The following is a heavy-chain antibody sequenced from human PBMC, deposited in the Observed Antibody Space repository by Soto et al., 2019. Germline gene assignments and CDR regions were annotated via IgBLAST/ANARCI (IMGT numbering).Heavy chain of an antibody. CDR2: IDWDDDK. V-gene: IGHV2-70*11. Sequence: SGPTRVNPTQTLTLTCTFSGFSLSTSGMCVSWIRQPPGKALEWLARIDWDDDKYYSTSLKTRLTISTDTSKNQVVFTMTNMEPVDTATYYCARITYRSGWYSCFDDWGEGTLVTLP. CDR3: ARITYRSGWYSCFDD. D-gene: IGHD6-13*01. CDR1: GFSLSTSGMC. J-gene: IGHJ4*02.